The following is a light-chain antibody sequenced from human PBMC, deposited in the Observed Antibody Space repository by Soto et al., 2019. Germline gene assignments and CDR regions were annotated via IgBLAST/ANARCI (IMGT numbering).Light chain of an antibody. CDR2: ASS. J-gene: IGKJ1*01. V-gene: IGKV1-27*01. CDR3: QKYNSAPTWT. CDR1: QGISNY. Sequence: DIQMTQSPSSLSASVGDRVTITCRASQGISNYLAWYQKKPGKVPKLLIYASSTLQSGVPSRFSGSGSGTDFTLTISSLQPEDVATYYCQKYNSAPTWTFCQGTKVEIK.